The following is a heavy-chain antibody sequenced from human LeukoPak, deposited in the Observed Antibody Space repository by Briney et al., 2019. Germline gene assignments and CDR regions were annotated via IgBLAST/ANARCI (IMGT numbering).Heavy chain of an antibody. CDR1: GGSISNYY. D-gene: IGHD3-22*01. Sequence: SETLSLTCTVSGGSISNYYWSWIRQPPEKGLEYIGYIYYTGSTYYNPSLKSRVTISLDTPKNQFSLKLSSVTAADTAVYYCVRRYYYDIWGQGTLVTVSS. J-gene: IGHJ4*02. CDR2: IYYTGST. V-gene: IGHV4-59*01. CDR3: VRRYYYDI.